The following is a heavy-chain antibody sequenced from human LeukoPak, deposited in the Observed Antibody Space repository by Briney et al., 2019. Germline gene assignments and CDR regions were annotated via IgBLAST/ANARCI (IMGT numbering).Heavy chain of an antibody. J-gene: IGHJ4*02. CDR1: GGSISSSSYY. D-gene: IGHD4-17*01. Sequence: SETLSLTCTVSGGSISSSSYYWSWIRQTPGKGLEWLGQINQSGRTNYNPSLKSRVTLSVDTSKNQFSLKLTSVTAADTAVYFCARDSSGDYVFTYWGQGTLVTVSS. CDR3: ARDSSGDYVFTY. V-gene: IGHV4-39*02. CDR2: INQSGRT.